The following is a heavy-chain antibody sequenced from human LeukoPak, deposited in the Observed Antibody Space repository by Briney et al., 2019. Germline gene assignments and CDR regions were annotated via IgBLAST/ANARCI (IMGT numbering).Heavy chain of an antibody. CDR1: GFAFSNAR. CDR3: TKPDLLWVGEDV. D-gene: IGHD2/OR15-2a*01. J-gene: IGHJ6*02. CDR2: IKTRNEGGTS. V-gene: IGHV3-15*01. Sequence: GGSLRLSCAASGFAFSNARMSWVRQAPGKGLEWVGRIKTRNEGGTSEYAAPVKGRFTISRDDSKNTVHLHMNSLKTEDTGVYYCTKPDLLWVGEDVWGPGTTVTVSS.